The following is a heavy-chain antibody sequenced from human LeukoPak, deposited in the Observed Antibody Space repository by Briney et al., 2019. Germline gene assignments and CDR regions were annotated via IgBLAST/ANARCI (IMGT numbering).Heavy chain of an antibody. D-gene: IGHD3-10*01. CDR1: GYTFTGYY. CDR2: INPNSGGT. CDR3: ASCFYYGSGSYFPYCYYGMDV. J-gene: IGHJ6*02. Sequence: ASVKVSCKASGYTFTGYYMHWVRQAPGQGLEWMGWINPNSGGTNYAQKFQGRVTMTRDTSISTAYMELSRLRSDDTAVYYCASCFYYGSGSYFPYCYYGMDVWGQGTTVTVSS. V-gene: IGHV1-2*02.